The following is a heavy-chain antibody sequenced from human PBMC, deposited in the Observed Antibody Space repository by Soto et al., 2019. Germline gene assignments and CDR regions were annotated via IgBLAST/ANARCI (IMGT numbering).Heavy chain of an antibody. J-gene: IGHJ6*02. CDR3: TSSDTIFGVSDV. CDR2: IRSKANSYAT. CDR1: GFTFSGSA. V-gene: IGHV3-73*02. D-gene: IGHD3-3*01. Sequence: EVQLVESGGGLVQPGGSLKLSCAASGFTFSGSAMHWVRQASGKGLEWVGRIRSKANSYATAYAASVKGRFTISRDDSKNTAYLQMTSLKTEDTAVYYCTSSDTIFGVSDVWGQGTTVTVSS.